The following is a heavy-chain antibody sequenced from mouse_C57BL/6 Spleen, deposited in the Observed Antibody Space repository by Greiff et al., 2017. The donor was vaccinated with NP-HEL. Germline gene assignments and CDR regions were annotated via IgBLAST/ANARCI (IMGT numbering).Heavy chain of an antibody. V-gene: IGHV5-6*02. CDR2: ISSGGSYT. J-gene: IGHJ2*01. D-gene: IGHD2-4*01. Sequence: EVKLVESGGDLVKPGGSLKLSCAASGFTFSSYGMSWVRQTPDKRLEWVATISSGGSYTYYPDSVKGRFTISRDNAKNTLYLQMSSLKSEDTAMYYCARRMITDLYFDYWGQGTTLTVSS. CDR3: ARRMITDLYFDY. CDR1: GFTFSSYG.